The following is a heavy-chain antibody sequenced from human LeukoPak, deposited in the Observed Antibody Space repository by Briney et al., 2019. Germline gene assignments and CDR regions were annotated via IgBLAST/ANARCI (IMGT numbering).Heavy chain of an antibody. CDR1: GYTFTGYY. J-gene: IGHJ4*02. CDR3: ARDPIVNGYFDY. V-gene: IGHV1-46*01. D-gene: IGHD1-1*01. CDR2: INPSGGST. Sequence: ASVKVSCKASGYTFTGYYMHWVRQAPGQGLEWMGIINPSGGSTSYAQKFQGRATMTRDMSTSTVYMELSSLRSEDTAVYYCARDPIVNGYFDYWGQGTLVTVSS.